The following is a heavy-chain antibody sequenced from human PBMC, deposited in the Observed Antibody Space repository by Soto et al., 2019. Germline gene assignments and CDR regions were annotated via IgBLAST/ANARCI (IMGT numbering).Heavy chain of an antibody. CDR1: GAAISSSRYY. CDR2: IYFSGST. CDR3: ARLHILAGRPWDS. V-gene: IGHV4-39*01. Sequence: SETLSLTCTVSGAAISSSRYYWGWIRQPPGKGLEWIGTIYFSGSTYYNVSLKSRVTISADRSKNQISLKVNSVTAADTAVYYCARLHILAGRPWDSWGQGMLVTVSS. D-gene: IGHD6-6*01. J-gene: IGHJ4*02.